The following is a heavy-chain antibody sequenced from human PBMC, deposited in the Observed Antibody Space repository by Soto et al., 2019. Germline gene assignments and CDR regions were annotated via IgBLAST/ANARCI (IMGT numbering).Heavy chain of an antibody. D-gene: IGHD3-10*01. Sequence: ASVKVSCKASGYTFTSYAMHWVRQAPGQRLEWMGWINAGNGNTKYSQKFQGRVTITRDTSASTAYMELSSLRSEDTAVYYCARSPYGSGSYFAIDYWGQGNLVTVLL. V-gene: IGHV1-3*01. J-gene: IGHJ4*02. CDR2: INAGNGNT. CDR1: GYTFTSYA. CDR3: ARSPYGSGSYFAIDY.